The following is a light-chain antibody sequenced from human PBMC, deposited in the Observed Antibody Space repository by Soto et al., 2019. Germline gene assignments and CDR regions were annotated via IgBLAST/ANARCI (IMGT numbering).Light chain of an antibody. CDR1: QTISATP. J-gene: IGKJ1*01. V-gene: IGKV3-20*01. Sequence: EIVLTQSPGTLSLSPGESATLSCRASQTISATPLAWYQHQPGQSPRLLISGASSRAADIPDRFSGSGSGTDFTLIISRLEPEDSAVYYCQQYGRSPWTFGQGNKVEIK. CDR3: QQYGRSPWT. CDR2: GAS.